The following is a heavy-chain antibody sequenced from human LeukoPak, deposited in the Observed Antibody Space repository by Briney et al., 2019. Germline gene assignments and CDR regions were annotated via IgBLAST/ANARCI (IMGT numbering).Heavy chain of an antibody. J-gene: IGHJ4*02. CDR1: GFTFSSYG. CDR2: IRYDGSNK. CDR3: ARDRAHNSWSDY. D-gene: IGHD6-13*01. V-gene: IGHV3-30*02. Sequence: PGGSLRFSCAASGFTFSSYGMHWVRQAPGKGLEWVAFIRYDGSNKYYADSVKGRFTTSRDNSKNMLYLQMNSLRAEDTAVYYCARDRAHNSWSDYWGQGTLVTVSS.